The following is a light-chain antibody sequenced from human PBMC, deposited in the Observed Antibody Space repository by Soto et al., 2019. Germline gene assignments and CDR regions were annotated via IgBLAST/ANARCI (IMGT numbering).Light chain of an antibody. Sequence: EIVMTQSPATLSLSPGERATVSCRASQSVNSNLAWYQQKAGQAPRLLIYGASTRATGIPARFSGSGSGTEFTLTISSLQSEDLAVYYCQQYNKWPWTFGQGTKVDIK. CDR2: GAS. J-gene: IGKJ1*01. CDR1: QSVNSN. CDR3: QQYNKWPWT. V-gene: IGKV3-15*01.